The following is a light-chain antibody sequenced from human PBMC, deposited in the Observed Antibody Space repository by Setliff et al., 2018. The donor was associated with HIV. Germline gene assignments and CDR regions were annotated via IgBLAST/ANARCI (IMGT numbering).Light chain of an antibody. CDR1: QGVTINY. V-gene: IGKV3-20*01. CDR3: QQYGSLVT. CDR2: GAS. Sequence: EIVLTQSPGTLSLSPGERATLSCRASQGVTINYLAWYQQKPGQAPRLLIYGASSRAAGIPDRFGGSGSGTDFTLTITRLEPEDFAVYYCQQYGSLVTFGGGTKVDIK. J-gene: IGKJ4*01.